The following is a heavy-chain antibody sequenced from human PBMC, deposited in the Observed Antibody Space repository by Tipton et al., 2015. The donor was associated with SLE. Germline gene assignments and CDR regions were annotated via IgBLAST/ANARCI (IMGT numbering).Heavy chain of an antibody. Sequence: TLSLTCTVSGGSMTGYYWNWIRQSPGKGLEWIGYIYYAGSINYNPSLMGRVTISVDTSKNQFSLRLNSVTAADTAIYYCARDKGLDWPEYYFDHWGQGALVSVSS. CDR2: IYYAGSI. CDR1: GGSMTGYY. D-gene: IGHD3-9*01. CDR3: ARDKGLDWPEYYFDH. J-gene: IGHJ4*02. V-gene: IGHV4-59*01.